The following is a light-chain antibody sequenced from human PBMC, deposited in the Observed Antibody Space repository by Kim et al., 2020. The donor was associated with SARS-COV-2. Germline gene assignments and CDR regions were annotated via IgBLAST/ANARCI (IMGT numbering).Light chain of an antibody. CDR2: DVS. Sequence: GQSVTISCTGTSSDVGGYNYVSWYQQHPGKAPKLMIYDVSKRPSGVPDRFSGSKSGNTASLTISGLQAEDEADYYCCSYAGSWSYVFGTGTKVTVL. V-gene: IGLV2-11*01. J-gene: IGLJ1*01. CDR1: SSDVGGYNY. CDR3: CSYAGSWSYV.